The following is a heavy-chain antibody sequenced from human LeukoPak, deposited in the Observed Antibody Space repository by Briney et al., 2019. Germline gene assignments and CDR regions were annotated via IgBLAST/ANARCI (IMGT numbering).Heavy chain of an antibody. D-gene: IGHD4-17*01. CDR3: AKDLYGDCDFDY. CDR1: GFTFSSHA. V-gene: IGHV3-23*01. J-gene: IGHJ4*02. Sequence: GGSLRLSCAASGFTFSSHAMNWVHQAPGKGLEWVSGISNSGGNTYYADSVKGRFAISRDNSKNTLYLQMNSLRAEDTAVYYCAKDLYGDCDFDYWGQGTLVTVSS. CDR2: ISNSGGNT.